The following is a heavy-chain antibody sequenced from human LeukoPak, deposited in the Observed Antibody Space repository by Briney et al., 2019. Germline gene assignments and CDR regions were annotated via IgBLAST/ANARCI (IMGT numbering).Heavy chain of an antibody. CDR2: ISSDGSDK. CDR3: AREGTARDAFDI. V-gene: IGHV3-30-3*01. Sequence: PGRSLRLSCAASGFTFSYYAMHWVRQAPGKGLEWVAFISSDGSDKYYADSMKGRFTISRDNSKNTLYLQMTSLRGEDTAMYYCAREGTARDAFDIWGQGTMVTASS. CDR1: GFTFSYYA. D-gene: IGHD2-21*02. J-gene: IGHJ3*02.